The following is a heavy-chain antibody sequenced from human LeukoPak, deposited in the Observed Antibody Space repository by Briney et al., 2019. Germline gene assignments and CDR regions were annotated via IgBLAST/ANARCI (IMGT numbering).Heavy chain of an antibody. CDR1: GYTLTELS. V-gene: IGHV1-24*01. CDR2: FDPEDGET. Sequence: ASVKVSCKVSGYTLTELSMHWVRQAPGKGLEWMGGFDPEDGETIYAQKFQGRVTMTEDTSTDTAYMELSSLRSEDTAVYCCATVLMAAGTGWFDPWGQGTLVTVSS. J-gene: IGHJ5*02. CDR3: ATVLMAAGTGWFDP. D-gene: IGHD6-19*01.